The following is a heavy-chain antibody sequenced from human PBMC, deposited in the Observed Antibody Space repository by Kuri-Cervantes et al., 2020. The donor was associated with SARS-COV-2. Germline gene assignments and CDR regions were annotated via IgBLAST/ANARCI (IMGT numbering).Heavy chain of an antibody. CDR2: IYTSGST. D-gene: IGHD5-18*01. V-gene: IGHV4-4*07. CDR1: GYSISSGYY. CDR3: ARDLGIQLWVSPLDP. J-gene: IGHJ5*02. Sequence: GSLRLSCAVSGYSISSGYYWSWIQQPAGKGLEWIGRIYTSGSTNYNPSLKSRVTMSVDTSKNQFSLKLSSVTAADTAVYYCARDLGIQLWVSPLDPWGQGTLVTVSS.